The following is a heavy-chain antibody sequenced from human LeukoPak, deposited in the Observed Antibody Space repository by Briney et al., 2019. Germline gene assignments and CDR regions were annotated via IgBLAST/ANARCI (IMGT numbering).Heavy chain of an antibody. J-gene: IGHJ4*02. Sequence: GGSLRLSCAASAFTFSDYSMNWVRQAPGKGLEWISYISGRSSTIYYADSVRGRFTISRDNAKNSMYLQMNSLRAEDTAVYYCARGNSGYSRADYWGQGTLVTVSS. CDR3: ARGNSGYSRADY. V-gene: IGHV3-48*01. CDR1: AFTFSDYS. CDR2: ISGRSSTI. D-gene: IGHD5-12*01.